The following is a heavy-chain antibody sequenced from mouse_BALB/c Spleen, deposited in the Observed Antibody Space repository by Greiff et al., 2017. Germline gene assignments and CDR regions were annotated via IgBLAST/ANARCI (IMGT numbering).Heavy chain of an antibody. CDR2: ILPGSGST. J-gene: IGHJ2*01. CDR3: ARSGTRENFDY. V-gene: IGHV1-9*01. D-gene: IGHD4-1*01. Sequence: QVQLKQSGAELMKPGASVKISCKATGYTFSSYWIEWVKQRPGHGLEWIGEILPGSGSTNYNEKFKGKATFTADTSSNPAYMQLSSLTSEDSAVYYCARSGTRENFDYWGQGTTLTVSS. CDR1: GYTFSSYW.